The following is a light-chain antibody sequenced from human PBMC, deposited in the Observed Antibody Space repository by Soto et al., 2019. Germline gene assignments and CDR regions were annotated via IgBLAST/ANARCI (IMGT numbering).Light chain of an antibody. J-gene: IGLJ1*01. V-gene: IGLV2-14*01. CDR1: SSDVGKYNY. Sequence: QSALTQPASVSGSPGQSITISCTGTSSDVGKYNYVSWYQQHPAKAPKLMIFEVSNRPSGVSNRFSGSKSGNTASLTISGLQAEDEAEYYCSSYTSSSTLVFGTGTKVTVL. CDR2: EVS. CDR3: SSYTSSSTLV.